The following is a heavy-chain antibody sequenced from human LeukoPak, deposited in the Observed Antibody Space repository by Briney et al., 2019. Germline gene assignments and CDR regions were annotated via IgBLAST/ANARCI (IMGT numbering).Heavy chain of an antibody. CDR3: AKVPRYYYDSSGYYLPPFFDY. V-gene: IGHV3-23*01. J-gene: IGHJ4*02. Sequence: GGSLRLSCAASGFTFSSYAMSWVRQAPGKGLEWVSAISGSGGSTYYADSVKDRFTISRDNSKNTLYLQMNSLRAEDTAVYYCAKVPRYYYDSSGYYLPPFFDYWGQGTLVTVSS. D-gene: IGHD3-22*01. CDR2: ISGSGGST. CDR1: GFTFSSYA.